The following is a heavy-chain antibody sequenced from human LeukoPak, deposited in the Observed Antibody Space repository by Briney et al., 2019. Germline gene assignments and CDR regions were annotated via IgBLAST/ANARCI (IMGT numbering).Heavy chain of an antibody. J-gene: IGHJ6*04. D-gene: IGHD3-3*01. Sequence: SETLSLTCTVSGGSISSYYWSWIRQPPGKGLEWIGYIYYSGSTNYNPSLKSRVTISVDTSKNQFSLKLSSVTAADTAVYYCARLNSRITILAVVPPDVWGKGTTVTVSS. V-gene: IGHV4-59*01. CDR1: GGSISSYY. CDR3: ARLNSRITILAVVPPDV. CDR2: IYYSGST.